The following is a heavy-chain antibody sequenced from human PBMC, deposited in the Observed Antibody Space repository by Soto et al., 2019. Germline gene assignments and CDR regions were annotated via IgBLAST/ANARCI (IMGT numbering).Heavy chain of an antibody. CDR2: IYYSGST. CDR1: GGSISSSGYY. CDR3: ARAGPTVTTSPFDI. V-gene: IGHV4-39*07. J-gene: IGHJ3*02. Sequence: PSETLSLTCTVSGGSISSSGYYWGWIRQPPGKGLEWIGNIYYSGSTYYNPSLKSRVTISVDTSKNQFSLKLSSVTAADTAVYYCARAGPTVTTSPFDIWGQGTTVTVSS. D-gene: IGHD4-17*01.